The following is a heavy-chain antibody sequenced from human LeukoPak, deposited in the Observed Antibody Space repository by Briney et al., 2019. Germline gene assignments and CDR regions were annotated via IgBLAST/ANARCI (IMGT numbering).Heavy chain of an antibody. CDR1: GFTFGDYA. Sequence: PGGSLRLSCTASGFTFGDYAMSWVRQAPGKGLECVANIKEDGSEKYYVDSVKGRFTISRDNAKNSLYLQMNSLRAEDTAVYYCAKDLDSGARSVSDYWGQGTLVTVSS. D-gene: IGHD2-15*01. CDR3: AKDLDSGARSVSDY. CDR2: IKEDGSEK. J-gene: IGHJ4*02. V-gene: IGHV3-7*03.